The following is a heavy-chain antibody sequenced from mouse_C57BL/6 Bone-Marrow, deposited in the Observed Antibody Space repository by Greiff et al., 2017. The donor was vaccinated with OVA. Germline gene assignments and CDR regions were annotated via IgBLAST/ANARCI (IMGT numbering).Heavy chain of an antibody. J-gene: IGHJ4*01. V-gene: IGHV1-26*01. Sequence: VQLQQSGPELVKPGASVKISCKASGYTFTDYYMNWVKQSHGKSLEWIGDINPNNGGTSYNQKFKGKATLTVDKSSSTAYMELRSLTSEDSAVYYCARNLYYGSSSYAMDYWGQGTSVTVSS. CDR1: GYTFTDYY. D-gene: IGHD1-1*01. CDR2: INPNNGGT. CDR3: ARNLYYGSSSYAMDY.